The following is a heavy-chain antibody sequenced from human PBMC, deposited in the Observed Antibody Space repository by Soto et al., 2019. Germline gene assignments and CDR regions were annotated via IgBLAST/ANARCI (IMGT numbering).Heavy chain of an antibody. CDR1: AFTFSSSP. Sequence: EVQLVESGGGLVQPGTSLRLSCAPSAFTFSSSPMNWVRQAPGKALEWLSYISSSGSTIYYANSVEGRFTISRDNAKKSLYLEMNSLRDEDTAVYYCVRGDDYFNYWGQGTLVTVSS. J-gene: IGHJ4*02. V-gene: IGHV3-48*02. CDR2: ISSSGSTI. CDR3: VRGDDYFNY.